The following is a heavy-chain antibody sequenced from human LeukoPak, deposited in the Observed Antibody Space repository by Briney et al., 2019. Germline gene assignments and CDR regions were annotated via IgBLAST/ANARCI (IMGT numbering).Heavy chain of an antibody. Sequence: PSETLSLTCTVSGGSISGYYWGWIRQPPGKGLEWIGGIYHSGSTYYNPSLKSRVTISVDTSKNQFSLKLSSVTAADTAVYYCARHPLAVAGHFDYWGQGTLVTVSS. D-gene: IGHD6-19*01. CDR3: ARHPLAVAGHFDY. J-gene: IGHJ4*02. CDR2: IYHSGST. V-gene: IGHV4-38-2*02. CDR1: GGSISGYY.